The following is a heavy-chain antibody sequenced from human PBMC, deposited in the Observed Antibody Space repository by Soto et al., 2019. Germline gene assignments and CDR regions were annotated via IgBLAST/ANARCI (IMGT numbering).Heavy chain of an antibody. J-gene: IGHJ6*02. CDR3: TTIDCSSTSCYGDYYYYGMDV. V-gene: IGHV3-15*07. CDR2: IKSKTDGGAT. D-gene: IGHD2-2*01. Sequence: GGSLRLSCAASGFTFSNAWMNWVRQAPGKGLEWVGRIKSKTDGGATDYAAPVKGRFTISRDDSKNTLYLQMNSLKTEDTAVYYCTTIDCSSTSCYGDYYYYGMDVWGQGTTVTVSS. CDR1: GFTFSNAW.